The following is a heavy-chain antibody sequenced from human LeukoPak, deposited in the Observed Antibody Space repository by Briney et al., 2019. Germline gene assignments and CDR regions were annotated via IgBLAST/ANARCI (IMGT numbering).Heavy chain of an antibody. D-gene: IGHD6-19*01. V-gene: IGHV4-59*08. CDR3: ARRVAGHFDY. CDR1: GGSISSYY. J-gene: IGHJ4*02. CDR2: IYYSGST. Sequence: SETLSLTCTVSGGSISSYYWSWIRQPPGKGLEWIGYIYYSGSTNYNPSLKGRVTISVDTSKNQFSLKLSSVTAADTAVYYCARRVAGHFDYWGQGTLVTVSS.